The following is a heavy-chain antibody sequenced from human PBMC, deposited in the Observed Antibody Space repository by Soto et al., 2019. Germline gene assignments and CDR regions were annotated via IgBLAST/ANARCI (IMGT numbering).Heavy chain of an antibody. V-gene: IGHV4-39*01. CDR2: IYYSGST. CDR3: ARHSIGSGEHVRFDP. Sequence: QLQLQESGPGLVKPSETLSLTCTVSGGSISSSSYYWGWIRQPPGKGLGWIGSIYYSGSTYYNPSLKSRVTISVDTSKNQFSLKLSSVTAADTAVYYCARHSIGSGEHVRFDPWGQGTLVTVSS. D-gene: IGHD2-15*01. CDR1: GGSISSSSYY. J-gene: IGHJ5*02.